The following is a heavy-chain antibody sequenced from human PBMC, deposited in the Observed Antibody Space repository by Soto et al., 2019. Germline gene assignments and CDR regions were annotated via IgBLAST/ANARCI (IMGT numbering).Heavy chain of an antibody. CDR3: ARGRGAYTDFWSGYYYYYYGMDV. CDR1: GGSFSGYY. J-gene: IGHJ6*02. V-gene: IGHV4-34*01. Sequence: SETLSLTCAVYGGSFSGYYWSWIRQPPGKGLEWIGEINHSGSTNYNPSLKSRVTISVDTSKNQFSLKLSSVTAADTAVYYCARGRGAYTDFWSGYYYYYYGMDVWGQGTTVTVSS. CDR2: INHSGST. D-gene: IGHD3-3*01.